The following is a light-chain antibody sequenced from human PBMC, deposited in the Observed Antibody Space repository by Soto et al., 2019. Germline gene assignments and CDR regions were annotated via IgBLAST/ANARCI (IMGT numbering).Light chain of an antibody. V-gene: IGKV3-11*01. Sequence: EVVLTQSPATLSLSPGEGATLSCRASQSIGNYLAWYQQKPGQAPRLLIYDTSNRATGIPARFSGSGSGTDFTLTISSLEPEDFAVYYCHQRGNWPPITFGQGTRLELK. CDR2: DTS. J-gene: IGKJ5*01. CDR3: HQRGNWPPIT. CDR1: QSIGNY.